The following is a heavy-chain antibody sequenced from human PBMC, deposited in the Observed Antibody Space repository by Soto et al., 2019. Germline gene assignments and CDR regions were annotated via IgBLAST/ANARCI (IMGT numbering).Heavy chain of an antibody. CDR2: IYYSGST. CDR1: GGSISSYY. CDR3: ARDRGWFDP. J-gene: IGHJ5*02. Sequence: TGPGPLKTSETLSLTCTVSGGSISSYYWSWIRQPPGKGLEWIGYIYYSGSTNYNPSLKSRVTISVDTSKNQFSLKLSSVTAADTAVYYCARDRGWFDPWGQGTLVTVSS. V-gene: IGHV4-59*01.